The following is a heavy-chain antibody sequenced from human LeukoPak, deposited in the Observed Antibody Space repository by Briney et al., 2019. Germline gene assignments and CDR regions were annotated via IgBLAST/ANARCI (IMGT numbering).Heavy chain of an antibody. V-gene: IGHV3-23*01. CDR3: AKRGSDFRALEY. CDR1: GFTFSSYA. CDR2: ISESGANT. D-gene: IGHD3-3*01. Sequence: GGSLRLSCAASGFTFSSYAMSWVRQAPGKGLEWVSTISESGANTHYAASVKGRFTISRDDSKNTLYLQMTSLKAEDTAVYYCAKRGSDFRALEYWGQGTLVTVSS. J-gene: IGHJ4*02.